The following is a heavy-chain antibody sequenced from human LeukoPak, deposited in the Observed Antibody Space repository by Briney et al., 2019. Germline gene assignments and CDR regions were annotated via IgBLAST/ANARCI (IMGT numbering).Heavy chain of an antibody. CDR3: TTWGWNYPLAFDY. CDR1: GFTFSNAW. V-gene: IGHV3-15*07. CDR2: IKSKTDGGTT. D-gene: IGHD1-7*01. Sequence: PGGSLRLSCAASGFTFSNAWMNWVRQAPGKGLEWVRRIKSKTDGGTTDYAAPVKGRFTISRDDSKNTLYLQMNSLKTEDTAVYYCTTWGWNYPLAFDYWGQGTLVTVSS. J-gene: IGHJ4*02.